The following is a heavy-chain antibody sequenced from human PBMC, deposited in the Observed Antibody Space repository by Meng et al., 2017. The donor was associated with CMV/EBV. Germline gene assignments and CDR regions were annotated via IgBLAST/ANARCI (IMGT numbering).Heavy chain of an antibody. CDR3: ARDSSGWYFS. J-gene: IGHJ4*02. CDR1: GGTFSSYA. V-gene: IGHV1-69*05. Sequence: SVTVSCKASGGTFSSYAISWVRQAPGQGLEWMGGIIPIFGTANYAQKFQGRVTIATDESTSTAYMELSSLRSEDTAVYYCARDSSGWYFSWGQGTLVTVSS. CDR2: IIPIFGTA. D-gene: IGHD6-19*01.